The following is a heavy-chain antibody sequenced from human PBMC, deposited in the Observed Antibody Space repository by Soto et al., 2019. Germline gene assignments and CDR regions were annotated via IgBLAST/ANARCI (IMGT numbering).Heavy chain of an antibody. Sequence: QVQLVQSGPEVKKPGSSVKVSCMASTGTFPHYALSWVRQAPGQGLEWMGGIIPVLATTTYAQKFQGRVSITADESTSTAYMELSSLRSDDTAVYYCACNWENSLKNWLAPWGQGTLVTVSS. V-gene: IGHV1-69*01. CDR2: IIPVLATT. CDR3: ACNWENSLKNWLAP. CDR1: TGTFPHYA. D-gene: IGHD1-1*01. J-gene: IGHJ5*02.